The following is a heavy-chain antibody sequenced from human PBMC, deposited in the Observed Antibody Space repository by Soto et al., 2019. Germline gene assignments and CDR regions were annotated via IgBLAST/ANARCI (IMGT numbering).Heavy chain of an antibody. CDR1: GGSISSSSYY. Sequence: PSETLSLTCTVSGGSISSSSYYWGWIRQPPGKGLEWIGSIYYSGSTYYNPSLKSRVTISVDTSKNQFSLKLSSVTAADTAVYYCARGIVVVVAANNWFDPWGQGTLGTVSS. D-gene: IGHD2-15*01. CDR2: IYYSGST. V-gene: IGHV4-39*01. J-gene: IGHJ5*02. CDR3: ARGIVVVVAANNWFDP.